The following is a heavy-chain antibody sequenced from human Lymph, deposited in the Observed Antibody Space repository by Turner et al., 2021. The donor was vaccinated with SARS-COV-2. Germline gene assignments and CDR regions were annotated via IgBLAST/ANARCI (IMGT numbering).Heavy chain of an antibody. CDR3: ARGGLYYYDSSAYYGDAFDF. V-gene: IGHV1-2*02. D-gene: IGHD3-22*01. CDR2: INPDSGGT. Sequence: QVQLVQSGAEGKEPGASVKVSCKAAGYTFTGYFMPWVRQATGQGLEWMGWINPDSGGTNYAQNFQDRVTMTRDTSISTAYMELSRLRSDETAVYYCARGGLYYYDSSAYYGDAFDFWGQGTMVTVSS. J-gene: IGHJ3*01. CDR1: GYTFTGYF.